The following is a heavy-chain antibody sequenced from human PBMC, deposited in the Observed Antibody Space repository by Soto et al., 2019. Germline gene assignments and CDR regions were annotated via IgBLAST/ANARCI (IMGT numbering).Heavy chain of an antibody. V-gene: IGHV3-23*01. CDR3: AKAPKPSPWLASYYYYYYGMDV. CDR2: ISGSGGST. Sequence: AGSLRLSCAASGFTFSSYAMSWVRQSPGKGLEWVSAISGSGGSTYYADSVKGRFTISRGNSKNTLYLQMNSLRAEDTAVYYCAKAPKPSPWLASYYYYYYGMDVWGQGTTVTVSS. CDR1: GFTFSSYA. D-gene: IGHD6-19*01. J-gene: IGHJ6*02.